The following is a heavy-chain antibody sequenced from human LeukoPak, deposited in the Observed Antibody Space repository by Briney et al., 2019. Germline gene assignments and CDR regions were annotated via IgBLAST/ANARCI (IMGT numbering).Heavy chain of an antibody. CDR3: ARCHTYGFVYYAMDV. CDR1: GGSISSYY. V-gene: IGHV4-59*01. CDR2: FYNSGSS. Sequence: SETLSLTCNVSGGSISSYYWSWIRQPPGKGLEWIGYFYNSGSSNYNPSLKSRVTTSVDTSKNQFSLKLSSVTAADTAVYYCARCHTYGFVYYAMDVWGEGTTVTVSS. J-gene: IGHJ6*04. D-gene: IGHD5-18*01.